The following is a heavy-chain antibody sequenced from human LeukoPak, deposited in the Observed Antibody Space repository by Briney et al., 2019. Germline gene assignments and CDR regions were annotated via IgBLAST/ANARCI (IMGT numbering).Heavy chain of an antibody. CDR3: ARLKLGAYFDL. CDR2: VYNSGDT. V-gene: IGHV4-59*08. Sequence: KPSGTLSLTCTVSGGSTSSDYWSWTRQSPGKGLEWVGYVYNSGDTGKNPSLKSRVTILLDTSKNQCSLKLTSVSAADTAVYYCARLKLGAYFDLWGRGTLVTVSS. J-gene: IGHJ2*01. CDR1: GGSTSSDY. D-gene: IGHD3-16*01.